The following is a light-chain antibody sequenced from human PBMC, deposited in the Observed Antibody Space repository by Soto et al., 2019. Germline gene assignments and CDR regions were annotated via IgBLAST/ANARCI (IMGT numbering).Light chain of an antibody. J-gene: IGLJ3*02. CDR1: SNDVGGYKY. CDR3: KSYTSSSTLV. V-gene: IGLV2-14*01. CDR2: EVS. Sequence: QSALTQPASVSVSPGQSITISCTGTSNDVGGYKYVSWYQQHPGKAPKLMIYEVSNRPSGVSNRFSGSKSGNTASLTISGLQAEDEADYYCKSYTSSSTLVFGGGTKLTVL.